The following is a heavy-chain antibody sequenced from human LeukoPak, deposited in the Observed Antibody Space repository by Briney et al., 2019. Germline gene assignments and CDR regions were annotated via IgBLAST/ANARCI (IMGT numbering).Heavy chain of an antibody. V-gene: IGHV1-24*01. CDR3: ARDSGLRGAFDI. J-gene: IGHJ3*02. CDR2: FDPEDGET. Sequence: ASVKVSCKVSGYTLTELSMHWVRQAPGKGLEWMGGFDPEDGETIYAQKLQGRVTMTTDTSTSTAYMEMRSLRSDDTAVYYCARDSGLRGAFDIWGQGTMVTVSS. D-gene: IGHD4-17*01. CDR1: GYTLTELS.